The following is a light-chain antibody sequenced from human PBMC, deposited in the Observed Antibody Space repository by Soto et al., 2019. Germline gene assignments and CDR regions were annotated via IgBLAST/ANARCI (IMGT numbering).Light chain of an antibody. V-gene: IGKV1-5*03. J-gene: IGKJ1*01. CDR2: GAS. Sequence: DIQMTQSPSTLSASVGDRVTITCRASQSIDSWLAWYQQKPGKTPNLLIYGASSLESGVPSRFSGSGSGTEFTLTISSLQPDDFATYYCQQYSSYSAGTFGQGTKVEIK. CDR1: QSIDSW. CDR3: QQYSSYSAGT.